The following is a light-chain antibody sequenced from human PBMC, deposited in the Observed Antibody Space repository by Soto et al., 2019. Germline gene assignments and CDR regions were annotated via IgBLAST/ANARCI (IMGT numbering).Light chain of an antibody. V-gene: IGLV1-40*01. J-gene: IGLJ3*02. CDR3: QSYDTSLTAWV. CDR2: ANN. Sequence: QSVLTQPPSLSGAPGQRVTIYCTGSRSNIGTPYDVHWYQQLPGTAPKLLIYANNNRPSGVPDRFSGSKSGTSASLAITGLQAEDEADYYCQSYDTSLTAWVFGGGTKLTVL. CDR1: RSNIGTPYD.